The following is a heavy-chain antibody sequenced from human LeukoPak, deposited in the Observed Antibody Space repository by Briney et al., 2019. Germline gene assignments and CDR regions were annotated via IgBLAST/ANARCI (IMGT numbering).Heavy chain of an antibody. V-gene: IGHV3-30*02. CDR2: IRYDGSNK. J-gene: IGHJ5*02. Sequence: PGGSLRLSCAASGFTFSSYGMHWVRQAPGKGLEWVAFIRYDGSNKYYADSVKGRFTISRDNSKNTLYLQMNSLRAEDTAVYYCARDPHIVVVVAATPDNWFDPWGQGTLVTVSS. CDR1: GFTFSSYG. CDR3: ARDPHIVVVVAATPDNWFDP. D-gene: IGHD2-15*01.